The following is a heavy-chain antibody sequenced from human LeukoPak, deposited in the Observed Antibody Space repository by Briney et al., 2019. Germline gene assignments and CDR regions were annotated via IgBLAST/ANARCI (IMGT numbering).Heavy chain of an antibody. CDR2: TSGRGTST. CDR1: GFTFSSYA. V-gene: IGHV3-23*01. Sequence: GGSLRLSCAASGFTFSSYAMNWVRQAPGKGLEWVSGTSGRGTSTYYADSVKGRFTISRDNSKNTLYLHMSSLRGEDTAVYYCARDMDYWGQGTLVTVSS. CDR3: ARDMDY. J-gene: IGHJ4*02.